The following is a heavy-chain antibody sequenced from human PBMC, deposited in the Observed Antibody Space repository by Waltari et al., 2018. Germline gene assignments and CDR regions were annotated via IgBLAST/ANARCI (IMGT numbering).Heavy chain of an antibody. Sequence: EVQLVGSGGGLVKPGGSLRLSCAASGFTFSSYTMTWVRQAPGKGLEWVSSIRSGSSYICYADAGKGRFTISRDNAKNSLYLQMNSLRVEDTAVYYCAREWGVMVGTAGYYFDYWGQGSLVTVSS. V-gene: IGHV3-21*01. D-gene: IGHD3-9*01. CDR1: GFTFSSYT. CDR3: AREWGVMVGTAGYYFDY. CDR2: IRSGSSYI. J-gene: IGHJ4*02.